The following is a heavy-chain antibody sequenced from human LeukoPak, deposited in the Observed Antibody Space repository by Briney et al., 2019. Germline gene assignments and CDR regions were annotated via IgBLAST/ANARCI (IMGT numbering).Heavy chain of an antibody. CDR2: INTNTGNP. J-gene: IGHJ5*02. D-gene: IGHD3-10*01. V-gene: IGHV7-4-1*02. CDR1: GYTFTSYA. Sequence: ASVKVSCKASGYTFTSYAMNWVRQAPGQGLEWMGWINTNTGNPTYAQGFTGRFVFSLDTSVSTAHLQISSLKAEDTAVYYCASTHHYYGSGSYYNRDWFDPWGQGTLVTVSS. CDR3: ASTHHYYGSGSYYNRDWFDP.